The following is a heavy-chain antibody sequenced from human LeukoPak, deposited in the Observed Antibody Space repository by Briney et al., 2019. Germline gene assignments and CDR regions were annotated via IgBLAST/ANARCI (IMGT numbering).Heavy chain of an antibody. Sequence: WETLSLTCTVSGGSISSYYWSWIRQPPGKGLAWIGYIYYSGSTNYNPSLKSRVTISVDTSKTQFSLKLSSVNAADTAVYYCARQGIVYGDGFPFDSWGPRTLVTVSS. CDR2: IYYSGST. CDR3: ARQGIVYGDGFPFDS. D-gene: IGHD4-17*01. V-gene: IGHV4-59*08. CDR1: GGSISSYY. J-gene: IGHJ4*02.